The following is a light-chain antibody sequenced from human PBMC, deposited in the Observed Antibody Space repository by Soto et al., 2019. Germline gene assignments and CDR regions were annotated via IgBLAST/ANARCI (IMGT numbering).Light chain of an antibody. CDR1: QRLSSN. Sequence: EIVMTQSPATLSVSPGERATLSCRASQRLSSNLAWYQQKPGQAPMLLIYGVSTRATGVPARFSGSGSGTDFTLTISRLEPEDFAVFYCQHYASSPRTFGQGTKVDIK. V-gene: IGKV3-15*01. J-gene: IGKJ1*01. CDR2: GVS. CDR3: QHYASSPRT.